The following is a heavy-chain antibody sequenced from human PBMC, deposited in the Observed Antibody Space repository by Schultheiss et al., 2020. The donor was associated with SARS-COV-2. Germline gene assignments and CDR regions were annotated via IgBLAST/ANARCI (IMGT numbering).Heavy chain of an antibody. D-gene: IGHD3/OR15-3a*01. J-gene: IGHJ3*02. V-gene: IGHV5-51*01. CDR3: ARHPAVDSDAFDI. CDR2: IYPGDSDT. Sequence: GESLKISCKGSGYSFTSYWIGWVRQMPGKGLEWMGIIYPGDSDTRYSPFFQGRVTISADKSISTAYLQWRSLKASDTAMYYCARHPAVDSDAFDIWGQGTMVTVSS. CDR1: GYSFTSYW.